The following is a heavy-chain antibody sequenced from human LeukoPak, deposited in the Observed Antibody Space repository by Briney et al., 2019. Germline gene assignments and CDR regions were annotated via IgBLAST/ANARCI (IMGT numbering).Heavy chain of an antibody. CDR3: AKDKYNFWSGSNYYYMDV. J-gene: IGHJ6*03. D-gene: IGHD3-3*01. CDR1: GGTFSSYA. Sequence: ASVKVSCKASGGTFSSYAISWVRQAPGKGLECVSVISGGAGSTYYADSVKGRFTISRDNSKNTLYLQMNSLRAEDTAVYYCAKDKYNFWSGSNYYYMDVWGKGTTVTVSS. CDR2: ISGGAGST. V-gene: IGHV3-23*01.